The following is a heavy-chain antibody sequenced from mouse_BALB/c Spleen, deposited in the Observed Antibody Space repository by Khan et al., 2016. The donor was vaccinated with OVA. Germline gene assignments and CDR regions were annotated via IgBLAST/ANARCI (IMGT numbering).Heavy chain of an antibody. CDR2: IIYTGYT. J-gene: IGHJ3*01. V-gene: IGHV3-8*02. CDR1: GDSITSGY. D-gene: IGHD2-12*01. CDR3: ARSTYRYAFDY. Sequence: EVQLQESGPSLVKPSQTLSLTCSVTGDSITSGYWNWIRQFPGNKLEYMGYIIYTGYTYYNPSLISRISMTGQTTKNQYYLQLSSVTDEDTATYYCARSTYRYAFDYWGQGTLVTVSA.